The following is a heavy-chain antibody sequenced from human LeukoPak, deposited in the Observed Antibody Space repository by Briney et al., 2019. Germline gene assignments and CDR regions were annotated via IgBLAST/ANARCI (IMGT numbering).Heavy chain of an antibody. Sequence: PSETLSLTCTVSGGSVSSGSYYWSWIRQPPGKGLEWIGYIYYSGNTNYNPSLKSRVTISVDTSKNQFSLKLTSVTAADTAVYYCARSHSSNWELLYNWFDPWGQGTLVTVSS. V-gene: IGHV4-61*01. D-gene: IGHD1-26*01. CDR2: IYYSGNT. CDR3: ARSHSSNWELLYNWFDP. CDR1: GGSVSSGSYY. J-gene: IGHJ5*02.